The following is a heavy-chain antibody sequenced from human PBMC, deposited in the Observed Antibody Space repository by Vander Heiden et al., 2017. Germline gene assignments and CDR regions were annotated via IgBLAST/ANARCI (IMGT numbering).Heavy chain of an antibody. CDR2: IKYDGSDQ. CDR3: ARDWFSGGGYGDDDSSG. Sequence: EVQLVESGGALVQPGGSLRISCTASGFPFSGCGRGWVRQTPGKGLEWVGNIKYDGSDQRYSDSVKGRFIISRDNARNSLSLQMYSLRAEDTAMYYCARDWFSGGGYGDDDSSGWGQGTLVTVSS. V-gene: IGHV3-7*03. CDR1: GFPFSGCG. D-gene: IGHD4-17*01. J-gene: IGHJ4*02.